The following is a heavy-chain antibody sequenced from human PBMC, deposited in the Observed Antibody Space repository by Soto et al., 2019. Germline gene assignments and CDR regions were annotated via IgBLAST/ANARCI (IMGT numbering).Heavy chain of an antibody. Sequence: SETLSLTCTVSGGSISSYYWSWIRQPPGKGLEWIGYIYYSGSTNYNPSLKSRVTISVDTSKNQFSLKLTSVTAADTAVYYCATLPPRIVVVFTEMPTWGQGILVTVSS. V-gene: IGHV4-59*01. CDR2: IYYSGST. CDR3: ATLPPRIVVVFTEMPT. J-gene: IGHJ5*02. CDR1: GGSISSYY. D-gene: IGHD2-21*01.